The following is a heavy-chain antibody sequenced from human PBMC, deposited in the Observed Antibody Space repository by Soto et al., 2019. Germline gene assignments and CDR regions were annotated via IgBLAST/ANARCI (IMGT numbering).Heavy chain of an antibody. J-gene: IGHJ6*02. CDR3: AKDLVAGLLPYCCYYYGIDV. CDR2: ISGSGGST. Sequence: GGSLRLSCAASGFTFSSYAMSWVRQAPGKGLEWVSAISGSGGSTYYADSVKGRFTISRDNSKNTLYLQMNSLRDEDTAVYYCAKDLVAGLLPYCCYYYGIDVRGQGPTVSVSS. V-gene: IGHV3-23*01. D-gene: IGHD3-22*01. CDR1: GFTFSSYA.